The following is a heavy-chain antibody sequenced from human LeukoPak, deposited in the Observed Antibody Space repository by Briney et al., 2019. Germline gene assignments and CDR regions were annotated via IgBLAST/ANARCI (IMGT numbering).Heavy chain of an antibody. CDR2: ISGGGGGT. CDR3: AKFYDILTGYFDH. D-gene: IGHD3-9*01. V-gene: IGHV3-23*01. J-gene: IGHJ4*02. Sequence: GGSLRLSCASSGFTFTTYAIGWVRQSPGKGLEWVSSISGGGGGTYYAEFVKGRFTISRDNSKNTLYLQMNSLRAEDTAVYYCAKFYDILTGYFDHWGQGTLVTVSS. CDR1: GFTFTTYA.